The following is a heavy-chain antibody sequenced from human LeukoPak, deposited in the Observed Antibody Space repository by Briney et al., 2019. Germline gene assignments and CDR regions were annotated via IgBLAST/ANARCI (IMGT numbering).Heavy chain of an antibody. V-gene: IGHV4-39*01. CDR3: ARLRVVVAATEFDY. J-gene: IGHJ4*02. Sequence: PSETLSLTCSVSGDSITGYYWGWIRQPPGKGPEWIGSIYYSGSTYYNPSLKSRVTISVDTSKNQFSLKLSSVTAADTAVYYCARLRVVVAATEFDYWGQGTLVTVSS. CDR2: IYYSGST. CDR1: GDSITGYY. D-gene: IGHD2-15*01.